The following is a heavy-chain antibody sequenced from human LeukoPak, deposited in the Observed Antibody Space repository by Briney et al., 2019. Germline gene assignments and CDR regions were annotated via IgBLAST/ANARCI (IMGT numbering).Heavy chain of an antibody. V-gene: IGHV3-23*01. D-gene: IGHD3-16*02. CDR1: GFTFSNYP. J-gene: IGHJ4*02. CDR2: IGEEKSDSWT. CDR3: ARSGALGDVWGSYRYYFDY. Sequence: PGGSLRLSCAASGFTFSNYPMGWVRQAPGKGLEWLSAIGEEKSDSWTKSADSVKGRFTISRDNSENTLYLQMDSLTVEDTAVYYCARSGALGDVWGSYRYYFDYWGQGTLVTVSS.